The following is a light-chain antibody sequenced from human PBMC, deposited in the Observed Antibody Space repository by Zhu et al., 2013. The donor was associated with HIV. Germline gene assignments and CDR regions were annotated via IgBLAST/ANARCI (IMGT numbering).Light chain of an antibody. CDR1: QGITNY. CDR2: AIS. J-gene: IGKJ1*01. Sequence: AIQLTQSPSSLSASVGDRVTITCRASQGITNYLAWYQQKPGKAPKLLIYAISTLHSGVPSRFSGSGTGTDFNLTISSLQADDFATYSCLQVYSYPWTFGQGTKVDFK. V-gene: IGKV1-6*01. CDR3: LQVYSYPWT.